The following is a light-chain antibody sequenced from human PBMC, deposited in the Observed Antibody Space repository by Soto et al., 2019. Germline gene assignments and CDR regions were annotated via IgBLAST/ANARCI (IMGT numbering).Light chain of an antibody. CDR2: DVT. J-gene: IGLJ2*01. CDR3: SSYAGTNALV. V-gene: IGLV2-8*01. Sequence: QSALTQPPSASGSPGQSVTISCTGTSSDVGGSNYVSWYQQHPGKAPKLMIHDVTERPSGVPDRFSGSKSGNTASLTGSGLQPEDEADYYCSSYAGTNALVFGGGTQLTVL. CDR1: SSDVGGSNY.